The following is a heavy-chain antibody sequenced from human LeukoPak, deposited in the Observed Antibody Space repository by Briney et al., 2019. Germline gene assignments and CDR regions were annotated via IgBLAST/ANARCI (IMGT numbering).Heavy chain of an antibody. CDR2: INPNSGGT. V-gene: IGHV1-2*02. CDR3: ARQALMVYAMDYYMDV. CDR1: GYTFTGYY. Sequence: ASVKVSCKASGYTFTGYYMHWVRQAPGQGLEWMGWINPNSGGTNYAQKFQGRVTMTRDTSISTAYMELSRLRSDDTAVYYCARQALMVYAMDYYMDVWGKGTTVTVSS. D-gene: IGHD2-8*01. J-gene: IGHJ6*03.